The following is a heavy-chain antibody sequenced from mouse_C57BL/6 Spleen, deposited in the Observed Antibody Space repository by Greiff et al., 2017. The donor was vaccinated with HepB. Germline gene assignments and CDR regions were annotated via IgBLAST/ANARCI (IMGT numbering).Heavy chain of an antibody. CDR1: GYAFSSYW. J-gene: IGHJ4*01. CDR3: ARSPYYGSSPLTAMDY. Sequence: VQLVESGAELVKPGASVKISCKASGYAFSSYWMNWVKQRPGKGLEWIGQIYPGDGDTNYNGKFKGKATLTADKSSSTAYMQLSSLTSEDSAVYFCARSPYYGSSPLTAMDYWGQGTSVTVSS. D-gene: IGHD1-1*01. V-gene: IGHV1-80*01. CDR2: IYPGDGDT.